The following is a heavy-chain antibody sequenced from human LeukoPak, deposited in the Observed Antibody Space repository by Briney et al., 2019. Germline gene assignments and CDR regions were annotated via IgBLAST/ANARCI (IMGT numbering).Heavy chain of an antibody. CDR2: INHSGST. D-gene: IGHD3-22*01. J-gene: IGHJ5*02. V-gene: IGHV4-34*01. CDR1: GGSFSGYY. CDR3: ARVPSGYGYNWFDP. Sequence: SETLSLTCAVYGGSFSGYYWSWIRQPPGKGLEWIGEINHSGSTNYNPSLKSRVTISVDTSKNQFSLKLSSVTAADTAVYYCARVPSGYGYNWFDPWGQGTLVTVSS.